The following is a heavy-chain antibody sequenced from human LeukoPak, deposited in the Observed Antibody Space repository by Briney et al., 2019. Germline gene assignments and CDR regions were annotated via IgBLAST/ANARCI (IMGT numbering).Heavy chain of an antibody. Sequence: PRGSLRLSCAASGFTLSIYWMHWVRQAPGKGLVWVSGINSDGGSTRYADSVKGRFIITRDNAKNMLYLQMNSLRAEDTAVYYCASMNGHAFDIWGQGTRVTVSS. CDR2: INSDGGST. V-gene: IGHV3-74*01. J-gene: IGHJ3*02. D-gene: IGHD2-8*01. CDR1: GFTLSIYW. CDR3: ASMNGHAFDI.